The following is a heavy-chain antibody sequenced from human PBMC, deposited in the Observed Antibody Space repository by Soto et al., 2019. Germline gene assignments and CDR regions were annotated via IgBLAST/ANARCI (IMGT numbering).Heavy chain of an antibody. Sequence: PSETLSLTCSVSGGSISSSSYFWGWIRQPPGKGLEWIGSIYYSGSTYYNPSLKSRVTVSVDTSKNQFSLKLSSVTAADTAVYYCARQSYNWNESHAFDIWGKGTMVTV. D-gene: IGHD1-1*01. CDR1: GGSISSSSYF. CDR3: ARQSYNWNESHAFDI. V-gene: IGHV4-39*01. CDR2: IYYSGST. J-gene: IGHJ3*02.